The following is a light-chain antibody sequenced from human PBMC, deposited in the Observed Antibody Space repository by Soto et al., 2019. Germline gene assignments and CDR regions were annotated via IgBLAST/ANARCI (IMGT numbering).Light chain of an antibody. Sequence: ETVLTQSPVTLSVSPGDRATLSCKASQSVTINLAWYHQRPGQGPRLLIFGASTRATGIPARFSGSGSNTEFTLTISSLQPEDFGNYYCPQYNKWPQTFGPGTRV. V-gene: IGKV3-15*01. CDR3: PQYNKWPQT. CDR2: GAS. J-gene: IGKJ1*01. CDR1: QSVTIN.